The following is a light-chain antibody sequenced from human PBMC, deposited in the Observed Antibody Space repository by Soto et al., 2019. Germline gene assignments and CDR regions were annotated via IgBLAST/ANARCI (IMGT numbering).Light chain of an antibody. Sequence: QSVLTQPPSVSGAPGQRVTVSCTGSSSNIGAGYDVHWYQQLPGKAPDLLIYDNNNRPSGVPDRFSGSKSGTSASLAINGLQAEDEADYYCQSHDSSLSGYVFGTGTKLTVL. V-gene: IGLV1-40*01. CDR1: SSNIGAGYD. CDR2: DNN. CDR3: QSHDSSLSGYV. J-gene: IGLJ1*01.